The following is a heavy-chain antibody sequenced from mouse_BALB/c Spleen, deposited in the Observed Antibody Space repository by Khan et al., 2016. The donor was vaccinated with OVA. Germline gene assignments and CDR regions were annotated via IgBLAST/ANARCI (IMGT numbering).Heavy chain of an antibody. V-gene: IGHV5-17*02. CDR1: GFTFSSFG. Sequence: EVELVESGAGLVQPGGSRKLSCAASGFTFSSFGMHWVRQAPEKGLEWVAYISPGSATIYYADTVKGRSTISRDKPNSSLFLQISSLSSEDTAIYYCARTLYTTWYFADWGAGTTVTVSS. J-gene: IGHJ1*01. D-gene: IGHD2-12*01. CDR3: ARTLYTTWYFAD. CDR2: ISPGSATI.